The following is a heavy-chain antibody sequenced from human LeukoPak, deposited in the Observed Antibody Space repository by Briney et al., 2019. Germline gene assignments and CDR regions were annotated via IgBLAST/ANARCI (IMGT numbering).Heavy chain of an antibody. CDR2: IYYSGST. J-gene: IGHJ4*02. V-gene: IGHV4-59*01. CDR3: ARDEGPVTASPIDY. D-gene: IGHD4-11*01. CDR1: GGSISSYY. Sequence: SETLSLTCTVSGGSISSYYWSWIRQPPGKGLEWIGYIYYSGSTNYNPSLKSRVTISVDTSKNQFSLKLSSVTAADTAVYYCARDEGPVTASPIDYWGQGTLVTVSS.